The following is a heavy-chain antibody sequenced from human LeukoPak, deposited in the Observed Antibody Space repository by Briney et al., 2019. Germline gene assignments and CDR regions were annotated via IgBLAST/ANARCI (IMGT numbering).Heavy chain of an antibody. V-gene: IGHV3-23*01. Sequence: PGGSLRLSCAASGFSFTTYAMSWVRQAPGKGLEWLSTVSDSGAETYYADSVKGRFTISRDNSWNTVYLQMYSLRADDTAVYYCAKSHSVAQRGYYDYWGQGILVTVSS. D-gene: IGHD4-23*01. J-gene: IGHJ4*02. CDR1: GFSFTTYA. CDR3: AKSHSVAQRGYYDY. CDR2: VSDSGAET.